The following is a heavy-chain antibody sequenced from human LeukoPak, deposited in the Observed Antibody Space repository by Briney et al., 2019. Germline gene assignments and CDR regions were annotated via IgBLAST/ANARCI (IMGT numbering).Heavy chain of an antibody. V-gene: IGHV3-53*01. CDR3: AGGGTDAFDI. CDR2: IYSGGST. D-gene: IGHD3-16*01. CDR1: GLTDSINY. Sequence: GGPLRLSCAASGLTDSINYMRGVPEAPGKGREWVSVIYSGGSTYYADSVKGRFTISRDKAKTSLYLQMNSLRAEDKAVYYCAGGGTDAFDIWGQGTMVTVSS. J-gene: IGHJ3*02.